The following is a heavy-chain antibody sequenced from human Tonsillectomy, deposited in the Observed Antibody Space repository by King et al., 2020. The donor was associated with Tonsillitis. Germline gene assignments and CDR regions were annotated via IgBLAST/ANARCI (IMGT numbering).Heavy chain of an antibody. V-gene: IGHV3-23*04. CDR2: IDTYGRGT. D-gene: IGHD1-26*01. J-gene: IGHJ6*02. Sequence: VQLVESGGRLVQPGGSLRLSCAASGFTFSNHVMIWVRQAPGKGLEWVSTIDTYGRGTYYADSVKGRFTIFKDSSKTTLYLQMSSLGAEDTAVYYCARSPTGPTAPLWGQGTTVSVSS. CDR1: GFTFSNHV. CDR3: ARSPTGPTAPL.